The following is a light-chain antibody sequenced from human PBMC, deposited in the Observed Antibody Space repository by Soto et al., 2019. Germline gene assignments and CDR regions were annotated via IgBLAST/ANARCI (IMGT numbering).Light chain of an antibody. CDR1: QSVSSNY. Sequence: ELVLTQSPGTLSLSLGDRATLSCRASQSVSSNYLAWYQQKPGQAPRLLIYGTSSRATGIPDRFSGSGSGTDFTLSISRLEREDFAVYYCQQYANGNSPRYSFGQGTRLEIK. CDR3: QQYANGNSPRYS. CDR2: GTS. V-gene: IGKV3-20*01. J-gene: IGKJ2*03.